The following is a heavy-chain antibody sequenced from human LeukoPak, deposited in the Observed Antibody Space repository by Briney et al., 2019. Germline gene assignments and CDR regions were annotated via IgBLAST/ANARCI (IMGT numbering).Heavy chain of an antibody. CDR3: ARVNCSSTSCRSKFLDY. D-gene: IGHD2-2*01. CDR2: MNPNNGNT. V-gene: IGHV1-8*01. CDR1: GYTFTNYD. Sequence: ASVKVSCKASGYTFTNYDINWVRQATGQGLEWMGWMNPNNGNTGYAQKFQGRVTMTRNTSISTAYMELSSLRSEDTAVYYCARVNCSSTSCRSKFLDYWGQGTLVTVSS. J-gene: IGHJ4*02.